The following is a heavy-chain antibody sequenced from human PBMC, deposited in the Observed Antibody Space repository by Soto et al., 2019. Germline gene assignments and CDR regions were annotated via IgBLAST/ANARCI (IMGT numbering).Heavy chain of an antibody. J-gene: IGHJ4*02. CDR2: LAYGGGT. CDR3: GRHRRETGTYAQPLDY. CDR1: GASISCSVYY. V-gene: IGHV4-39*01. Sequence: SETLSLTCTVSGASISCSVYYWGWVRQPPGKGLEWIGSLAYGGGTYLNPSLRSRVTISVDTSRSLIALDLTSVTAEDTAVYYCGRHRRETGTYAQPLDYWGQGTLVTVSS. D-gene: IGHD1-1*01.